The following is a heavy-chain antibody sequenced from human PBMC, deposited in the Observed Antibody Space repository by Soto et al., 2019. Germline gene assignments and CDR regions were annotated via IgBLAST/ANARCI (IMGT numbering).Heavy chain of an antibody. Sequence: GSLRLSCAASGFTFSSYSMNWVRQAPGKGLEWVSSISSSSSYIYYADSVKGRFTISRDNAKNSLYLQMNSLRAEDTAVYYCASPPGYSSGSYGDYWGQGTLVTVSS. CDR3: ASPPGYSSGSYGDY. J-gene: IGHJ4*02. CDR2: ISSSSSYI. D-gene: IGHD6-19*01. CDR1: GFTFSSYS. V-gene: IGHV3-21*01.